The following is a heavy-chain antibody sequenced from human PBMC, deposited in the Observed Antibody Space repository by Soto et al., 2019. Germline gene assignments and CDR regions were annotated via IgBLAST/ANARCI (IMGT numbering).Heavy chain of an antibody. V-gene: IGHV4-31*03. CDR3: ARASRFCSGGSCYSGWFDP. D-gene: IGHD2-15*01. Sequence: QVQLQESGPGLVKPSQTLSLTCTVSGGSISSGGYYWSWIRQHPGKGLEWIGYIYYSGSTYYNPSLKSRVTISVDTSKNQFSLKLSSVTAADTAVYYCARASRFCSGGSCYSGWFDPWGQGTLVTVSS. J-gene: IGHJ5*02. CDR2: IYYSGST. CDR1: GGSISSGGYY.